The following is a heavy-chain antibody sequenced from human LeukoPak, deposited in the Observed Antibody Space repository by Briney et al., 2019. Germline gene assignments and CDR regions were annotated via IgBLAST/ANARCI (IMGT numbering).Heavy chain of an antibody. CDR2: LDESGRP. Sequence: PSETLSLTCSVSGGSTRSGRHHWAWVRQPPGKGLEFIGSLDESGRPYYNAPLKSRVTISEDSSGKQFSLNLSSVTAADTAVYYCARALGGYPFFMDVWGRGTTVLVSS. D-gene: IGHD2-15*01. V-gene: IGHV4-39*07. CDR1: GGSTRSGRHH. J-gene: IGHJ6*03. CDR3: ARALGGYPFFMDV.